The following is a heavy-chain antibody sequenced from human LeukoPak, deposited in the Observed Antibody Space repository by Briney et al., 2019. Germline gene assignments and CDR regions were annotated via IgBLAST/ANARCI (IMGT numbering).Heavy chain of an antibody. Sequence: GGSLRLSCAASGFTFSNYVMGWVRQDPGKGLQWVSIINGSGSFTSYADSVKGRLTISRDNSKNTLYLQMNSLRAEDTAVYYCAREGSSGWYSYYGMDVWGQGTTVTVSS. V-gene: IGHV3-23*01. CDR3: AREGSSGWYSYYGMDV. J-gene: IGHJ6*02. D-gene: IGHD6-19*01. CDR1: GFTFSNYV. CDR2: INGSGSFT.